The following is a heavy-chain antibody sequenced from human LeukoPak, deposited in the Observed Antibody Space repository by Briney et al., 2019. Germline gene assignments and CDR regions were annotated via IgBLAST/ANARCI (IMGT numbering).Heavy chain of an antibody. V-gene: IGHV1-18*01. CDR1: LYTFTVYS. CDR3: ARAFSAQPGRYWFDD. D-gene: IGHD3-16*01. CDR2: ISAYNGNT. Sequence: ASVKVSSTASLYTFTVYSIRCGRQAPGQGLEWMGWISAYNGNTNYAQKLQGRVTMTTDRSTSTAYMDTSRLRSDDTAVYYCARAFSAQPGRYWFDDWGKGTLVTVSS. J-gene: IGHJ5*01.